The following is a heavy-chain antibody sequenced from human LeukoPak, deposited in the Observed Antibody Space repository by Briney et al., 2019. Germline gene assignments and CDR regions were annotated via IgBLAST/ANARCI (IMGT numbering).Heavy chain of an antibody. J-gene: IGHJ4*02. CDR2: ISYDGSNK. V-gene: IGHV3-30-3*01. CDR3: PSNTHRYYFDY. CDR1: GFTFSSYA. Sequence: GGSLRLSCAASGFTFSSYAMHWVRQAPGKGLEWVAVISYDGSNKYYADSVKGRFTNSRDNSKNTLYLQMNSLRAEDTAVYYCPSNTHRYYFDYWGQGTLVTVSS. D-gene: IGHD2-2*02.